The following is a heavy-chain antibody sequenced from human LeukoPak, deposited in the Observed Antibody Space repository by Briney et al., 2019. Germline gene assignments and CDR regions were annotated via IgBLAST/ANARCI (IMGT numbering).Heavy chain of an antibody. CDR2: IHHSGIT. D-gene: IGHD6-19*01. CDR3: ATGVTVAASLF. V-gene: IGHV4-38-2*02. Sequence: SETLSLTCTVSRYSISSGYYWGWIRQPPGKGLEWIGNIHHSGITYYNPSLRSRVTISLDTSKNQFSLKLSSVTAADTAVYYCATGVTVAASLFWGPGTLVTVSS. CDR1: RYSISSGYY. J-gene: IGHJ4*02.